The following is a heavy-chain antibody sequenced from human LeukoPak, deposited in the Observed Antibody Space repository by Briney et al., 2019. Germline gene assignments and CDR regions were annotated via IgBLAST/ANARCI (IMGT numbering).Heavy chain of an antibody. V-gene: IGHV3-21*01. Sequence: PGGSLRLSCVASGFTFSSYSMNWVRQAPGKGLEWVSSISSSSSYIYYADSVKGRFTISRDNAKNSLYLQMNSLRAEDTAVYYCAREVTGYYYGMDVWGQGTTVTVSS. CDR2: ISSSSSYI. CDR1: GFTFSSYS. J-gene: IGHJ6*02. CDR3: AREVTGYYYGMDV. D-gene: IGHD5-18*01.